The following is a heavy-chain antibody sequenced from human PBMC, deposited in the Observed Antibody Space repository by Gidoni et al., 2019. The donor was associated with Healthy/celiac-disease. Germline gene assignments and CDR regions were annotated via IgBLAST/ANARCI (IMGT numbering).Heavy chain of an antibody. CDR3: AAAGAPHYYYYYGMDV. D-gene: IGHD1-26*01. V-gene: IGHV1-58*02. J-gene: IGHJ6*02. CDR1: GFTFTSSA. CDR2: IVIGSGNT. Sequence: QMQLVQSVPEVKKPGTPVKVSFKASGFTFTSSATQWVRQPRGQRLEWIGWIVIGSGNTNYAQKFQERVTITRDMSTSTAYMELSSLRSEDTAVYYCAAAGAPHYYYYYGMDVWGQGTTVTVSS.